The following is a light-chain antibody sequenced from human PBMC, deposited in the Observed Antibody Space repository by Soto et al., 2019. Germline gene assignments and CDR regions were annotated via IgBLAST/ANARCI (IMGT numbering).Light chain of an antibody. J-gene: IGKJ4*02. CDR2: DAS. CDR1: QRVSRY. CDR3: QQRSNWPLVT. V-gene: IGKV3-11*01. Sequence: EIVLTQSPATLSLSPGERATLSCRASQRVSRYLAWSQQKPGQATSLLIYDASNRATGIPARFSGSGSGTDFTPTICSLEAEEFDVYYFQQRSNWPLVTFGGGTKVEIK.